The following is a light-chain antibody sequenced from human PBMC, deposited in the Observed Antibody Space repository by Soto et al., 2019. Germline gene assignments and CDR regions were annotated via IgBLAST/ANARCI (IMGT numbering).Light chain of an antibody. Sequence: EILLKHSPGTLSLSPGERATLSCRASQSIYSNYLAWYQQKTGQAPRLLIYGASKRATGIPDRFSGSGSGTDFTLTISRLEPEDFRVYYCQEYSLSPITFGQGTRLEIK. J-gene: IGKJ5*01. V-gene: IGKV3-20*01. CDR2: GAS. CDR1: QSIYSNY. CDR3: QEYSLSPIT.